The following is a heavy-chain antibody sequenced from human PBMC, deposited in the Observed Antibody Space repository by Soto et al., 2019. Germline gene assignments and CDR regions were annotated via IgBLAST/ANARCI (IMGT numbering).Heavy chain of an antibody. CDR1: GFTFSSYG. CDR3: ARDPYGSGSYSFQH. V-gene: IGHV3-33*01. Sequence: QVQLVESGGGVVQPGRSLRLSCAASGFTFSSYGMHWVRQAPGKGLEWVAVIWYDGSNKYYADSVKGRFTISRDNSENTLYLQMNSLRAEDTAVYYCARDPYGSGSYSFQHWGQGTLVTVSS. CDR2: IWYDGSNK. J-gene: IGHJ1*01. D-gene: IGHD3-10*01.